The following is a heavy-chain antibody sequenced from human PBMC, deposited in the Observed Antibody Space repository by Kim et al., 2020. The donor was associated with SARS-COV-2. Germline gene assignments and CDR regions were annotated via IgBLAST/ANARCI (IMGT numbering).Heavy chain of an antibody. Sequence: GRFTISRHNSKNTLYLQMNSLRAEDTAVYYCARGLPGRYDSSGYNYGMDVWGQGTTVTVSS. CDR3: ARGLPGRYDSSGYNYGMDV. D-gene: IGHD3-22*01. V-gene: IGHV3-53*04. J-gene: IGHJ6*02.